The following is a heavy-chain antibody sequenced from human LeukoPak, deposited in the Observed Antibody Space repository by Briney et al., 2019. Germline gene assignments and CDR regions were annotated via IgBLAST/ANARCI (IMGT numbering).Heavy chain of an antibody. CDR1: GGSVTSGSYY. CDR2: IYYSGST. V-gene: IGHV4-61*01. D-gene: IGHD1-26*01. J-gene: IGHJ3*02. Sequence: SETLSLTCTVSGGSVTSGSYYWSWIRQPLGKGLEWIGYIYYSGSTNYNPSLRSRVTISVDTSKNQFSLKLSSVTAADTAVYYCASHGSSGSYPIDAFDIWGQGTMVTVSS. CDR3: ASHGSSGSYPIDAFDI.